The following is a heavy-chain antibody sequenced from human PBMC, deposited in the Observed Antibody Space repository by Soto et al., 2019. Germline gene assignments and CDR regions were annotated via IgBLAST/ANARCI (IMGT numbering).Heavy chain of an antibody. V-gene: IGHV4-34*01. CDR1: GGSFSGYY. Sequence: SETLSLTCAVYGGSFSGYYWSWIRQPPGKGLEWIGEINHSGSTNYNPSLKSRVTISVDTSKNQFSLKLSSVTAADTAVYYCAVTTRYYYYYMDVWGKGTTVTVSS. CDR2: INHSGST. D-gene: IGHD4-17*01. CDR3: AVTTRYYYYYMDV. J-gene: IGHJ6*03.